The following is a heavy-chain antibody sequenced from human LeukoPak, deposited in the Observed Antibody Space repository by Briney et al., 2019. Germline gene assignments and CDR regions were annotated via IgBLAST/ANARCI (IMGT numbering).Heavy chain of an antibody. CDR2: ISGSDGGT. V-gene: IGHV3-23*01. CDR3: ARGGLTVAEATTSWYLDY. Sequence: GGSLRLSCAASEFTLSRYNLSWVRQVPGKGLEWVSAISGSDGGTYYADSVKGRFTISRDNSKNTLYLQMNSLRGEDTAVYYCARGGLTVAEATTSWYLDYWGQGILVTVSS. J-gene: IGHJ4*02. D-gene: IGHD1-26*01. CDR1: EFTLSRYN.